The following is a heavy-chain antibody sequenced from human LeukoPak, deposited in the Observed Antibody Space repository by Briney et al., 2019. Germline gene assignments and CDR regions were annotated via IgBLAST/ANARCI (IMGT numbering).Heavy chain of an antibody. V-gene: IGHV3-23*01. CDR2: ISGSGGRT. CDR3: AKGNIAARQDIMDV. CDR1: GFTFSSYA. Sequence: GGSLRLSCAASGFTFSSYAMSWVRQAPGKGLEWVSLISGSGGRTYYADSVKGRFTISRDNSKNTLYLQMNSLRVEDTAVYYCAKGNIAARQDIMDVWGQGTTVTVSS. J-gene: IGHJ6*02. D-gene: IGHD6-6*01.